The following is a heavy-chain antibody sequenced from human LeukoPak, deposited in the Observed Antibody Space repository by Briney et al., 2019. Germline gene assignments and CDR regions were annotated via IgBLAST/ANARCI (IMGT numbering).Heavy chain of an antibody. J-gene: IGHJ3*02. CDR1: EFTFSTYW. Sequence: GGSLRLSCAASEFTFSTYWMTWVRQAPGKGLEWVADIKQDGSEKYYVDSVKGRFTISRQNAKKSLFLQMNSLRAEDTAVYYCARHRSGGSQDDAFDMWGQGTLVTVSP. V-gene: IGHV3-7*01. CDR2: IKQDGSEK. CDR3: ARHRSGGSQDDAFDM. D-gene: IGHD2-15*01.